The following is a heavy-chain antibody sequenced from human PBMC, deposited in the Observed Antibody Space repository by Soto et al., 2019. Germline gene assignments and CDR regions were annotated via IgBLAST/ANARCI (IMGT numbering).Heavy chain of an antibody. Sequence: SQTLPLTCVISGDSVSSNRVAWYWIRLSPSRGLEWLGTTYYRSKWYSVYAPYVKSRININPDTSKKQLFLELNSVTPEDTAVYFFPKEDNLGPKTGYAFNPWGQGMMVTVAS. V-gene: IGHV6-1*01. CDR3: PKEDNLGPKTGYAFNP. CDR2: TYYRSKWYS. CDR1: GDSVSSNRVA. J-gene: IGHJ5*02. D-gene: IGHD5-12*01.